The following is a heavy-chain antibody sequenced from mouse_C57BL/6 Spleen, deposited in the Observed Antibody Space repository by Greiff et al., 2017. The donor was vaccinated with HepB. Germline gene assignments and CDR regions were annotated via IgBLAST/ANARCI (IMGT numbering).Heavy chain of an antibody. V-gene: IGHV1-18*01. J-gene: IGHJ1*03. CDR3: ARGDYGNPWYFDV. CDR1: GYTFTDYN. Sequence: VQLKQSGPELVKPGASVKIPCKASGYTFTDYNMDWVKQSHGKSLEWIGDINPNNGGTIYNQKFKGKATLTVDKSSSTAYMELRSLTSEDTAVYYCARGDYGNPWYFDVWGTGTTVTVSS. CDR2: INPNNGGT. D-gene: IGHD2-1*01.